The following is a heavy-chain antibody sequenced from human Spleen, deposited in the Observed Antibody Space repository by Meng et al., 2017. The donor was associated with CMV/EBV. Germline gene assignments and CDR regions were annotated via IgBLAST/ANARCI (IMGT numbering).Heavy chain of an antibody. Sequence: SETLSLTCTVSGGSVRSGSYYWSWIRQPPGKGLEWLGYIYYNGSSNQNPSLKSRVTISLDTSKNRFSLKLSSVTAADTAVYYCARGSIAARPDLGIGYWGQGTLVTVSS. J-gene: IGHJ4*02. CDR1: GGSVRSGSYY. D-gene: IGHD6-6*01. CDR2: IYYNGSS. V-gene: IGHV4-61*01. CDR3: ARGSIAARPDLGIGY.